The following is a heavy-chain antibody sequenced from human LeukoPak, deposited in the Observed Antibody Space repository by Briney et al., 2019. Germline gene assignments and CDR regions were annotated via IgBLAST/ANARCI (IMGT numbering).Heavy chain of an antibody. J-gene: IGHJ4*02. CDR1: GFTFSSYS. CDR3: ARADLAAAERGFDY. V-gene: IGHV3-21*01. CDR2: ISSSSSYI. Sequence: GGSLRLSCAASGFTFSSYSMNWVRQAPGKGLEWVSSISSSSSYIYYADSVKGRFTISRDNAKNSLYLQMNSLRAEDTAVYYCARADLAAAERGFDYWGQGTLVTVSS. D-gene: IGHD6-13*01.